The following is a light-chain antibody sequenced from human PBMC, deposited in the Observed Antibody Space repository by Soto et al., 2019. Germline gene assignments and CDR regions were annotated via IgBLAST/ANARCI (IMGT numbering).Light chain of an antibody. V-gene: IGKV3D-20*02. CDR2: DAS. CDR1: QSVSGSY. J-gene: IGKJ5*01. CDR3: HQRSKWPLT. Sequence: EIMLTQAPGTLSLSPGDRATLSCRASQSVSGSYLAWYQQKPGQAPRLLIYDASSRATGIPDRFSGSGSGTDFTLTISSLEPEDFAVYYCHQRSKWPLTFGQGTRLEI.